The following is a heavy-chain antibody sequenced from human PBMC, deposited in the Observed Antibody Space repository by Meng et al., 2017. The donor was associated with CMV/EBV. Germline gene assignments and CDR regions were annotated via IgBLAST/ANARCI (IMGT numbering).Heavy chain of an antibody. CDR2: INHSGST. D-gene: IGHD2-2*01. Sequence: SFGGYYWSWIRQPPGKGLEWSGEINHSGSTNYNPSLKSRVTISVDTSKNQFSLKLSSVTAADTAVYYCARGRISHCSSTSCPGGFDYWGQGTLVTVSS. J-gene: IGHJ4*02. CDR3: ARGRISHCSSTSCPGGFDY. V-gene: IGHV4-34*01. CDR1: SFGGYY.